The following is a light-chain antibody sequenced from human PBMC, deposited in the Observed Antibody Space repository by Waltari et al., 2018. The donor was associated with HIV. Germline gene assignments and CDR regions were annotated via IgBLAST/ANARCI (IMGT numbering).Light chain of an antibody. J-gene: IGLJ1*01. CDR3: FSYAGSRDYV. V-gene: IGLV2-8*01. CDR1: SIDLGGYKY. Sequence: QSAPTQPPSASGSPGPSVTISCTGPSIDLGGYKYVSWYQQHPGKAPKLIIYEVNKRPSGVPDRFSGSKSGITASLTVSGLQAEDEADYYCFSYAGSRDYVFGTGTKVTVL. CDR2: EVN.